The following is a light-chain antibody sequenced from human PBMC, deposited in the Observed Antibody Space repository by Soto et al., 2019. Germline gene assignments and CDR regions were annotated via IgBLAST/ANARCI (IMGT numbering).Light chain of an antibody. CDR3: QQYGGSPYT. Sequence: EIVLTQSPATLSLSPGERGTLSCRASESVTNYLAWYQQKPGQAPRLLVYDVSNRATGIPARFSGGGSGTDFTLTISRLEPEDFAVYYCQQYGGSPYTFGQGTKVDIK. J-gene: IGKJ2*01. CDR2: DVS. CDR1: ESVTNY. V-gene: IGKV3-11*01.